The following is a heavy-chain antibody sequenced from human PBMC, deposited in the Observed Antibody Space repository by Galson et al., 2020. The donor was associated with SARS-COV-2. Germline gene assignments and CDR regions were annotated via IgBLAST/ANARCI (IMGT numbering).Heavy chain of an antibody. CDR1: WFSLPRGGGG. V-gene: IGHV2-5*02. D-gene: IGHD2-21*01. J-gene: IGHJ4*02. Sequence: SGPTLVLPTHFLILPCTLSWFSLPRGGGGVGWIRKPPGKALEWLALIFCAVNENYSPSLKSRLTITKDTSKKQVDLQMTNVEPADTGIYYCSSVLDLDDNRYWGLDHWGQGMLVTVST. CDR3: SSVLDLDDNRYWGLDH. CDR2: IFCAVNE.